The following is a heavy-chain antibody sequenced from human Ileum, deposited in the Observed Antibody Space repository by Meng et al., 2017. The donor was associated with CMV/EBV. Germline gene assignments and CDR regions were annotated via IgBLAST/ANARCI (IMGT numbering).Heavy chain of an antibody. CDR3: AKGGGDGYNGLFDY. CDR2: IRTDGRDD. D-gene: IGHD5-24*01. CDR1: GLTFRGYG. Sequence: GESLKISCAVSGLTFRGYGFHWVRQAPGKGLEWVTFIRTDGRDDYADSVKGRFTFSRDNSKNTVYLQMNSLRGEDTAIYYCAKGGGDGYNGLFDYWGQGALVTVSS. V-gene: IGHV3-30*02. J-gene: IGHJ4*02.